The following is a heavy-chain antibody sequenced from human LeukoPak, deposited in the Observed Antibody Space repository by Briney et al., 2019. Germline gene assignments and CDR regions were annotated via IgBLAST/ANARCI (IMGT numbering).Heavy chain of an antibody. CDR3: TVHYGEATWFDP. Sequence: GSLRLSCAASCFTFSNAWMNWVRQAPGKGLEGVGRIKSKTDGGTTDYAAPVKGRFTISRDDSKNTLYLQMNSLKTEDTAVYYCTVHYGEATWFDPWAREPWSPSPQ. V-gene: IGHV3-15*07. CDR2: IKSKTDGGTT. CDR1: CFTFSNAW. J-gene: IGHJ5*02. D-gene: IGHD3-10*01.